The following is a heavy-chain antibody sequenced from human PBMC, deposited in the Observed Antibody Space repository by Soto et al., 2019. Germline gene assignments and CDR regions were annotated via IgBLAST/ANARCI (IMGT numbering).Heavy chain of an antibody. CDR2: ISGSGGST. J-gene: IGHJ4*02. D-gene: IGHD6-19*01. Sequence: GGSLRLSCAASGFTFSSYAMSWVRQAPGKGLEWVSAISGSGGSTYYADSVKGRFTISRDNSKNTLYLQMNSLRAEDTAVYYCAKDPQAGTLTVYYFDYWGQGTLVTVS. V-gene: IGHV3-23*01. CDR3: AKDPQAGTLTVYYFDY. CDR1: GFTFSSYA.